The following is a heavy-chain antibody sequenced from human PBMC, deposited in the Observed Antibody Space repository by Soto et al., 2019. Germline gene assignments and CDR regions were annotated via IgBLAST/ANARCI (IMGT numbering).Heavy chain of an antibody. D-gene: IGHD6-19*01. J-gene: IGHJ4*02. CDR3: AKDSEQWLVRNLDY. V-gene: IGHV3-23*01. Sequence: GGSLRLSCAASGFTFSSYAMSWVRQAPGKGLEWVSAISGSGGSTYYADSVKGRFTISRDNSKNTLYLQMNSLRAEDTAVYYCAKDSEQWLVRNLDYWGQGTLVTVSS. CDR1: GFTFSSYA. CDR2: ISGSGGST.